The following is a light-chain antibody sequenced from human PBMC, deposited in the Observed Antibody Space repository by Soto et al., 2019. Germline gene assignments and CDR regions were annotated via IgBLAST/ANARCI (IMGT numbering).Light chain of an antibody. V-gene: IGKV3-11*01. J-gene: IGKJ4*01. Sequence: EIMLTQSPATLSLSPGXRATLSCRASQSVSSYLAWYQQKPGQAPRLLIYDASNRATGIPARFSGSGSGTDFTLTISSLEPEDFAVYYCQQSSNWPLTFGGGTKVDTK. CDR2: DAS. CDR1: QSVSSY. CDR3: QQSSNWPLT.